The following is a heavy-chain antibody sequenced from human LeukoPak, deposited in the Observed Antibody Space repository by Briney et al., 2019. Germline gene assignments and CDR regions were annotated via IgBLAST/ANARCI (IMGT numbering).Heavy chain of an antibody. CDR2: ISGSGGST. D-gene: IGHD1-26*01. CDR3: AKIASGSYYGSLDY. J-gene: IGHJ4*02. V-gene: IGHV3-23*01. Sequence: PGGSLRLSCAASGFTFSSYAMSWVRQAPGKGLEWVSAISGSGGSTYYADSVKGRFTISRDNSKNTLCLQMNSLRAEDTAVYYCAKIASGSYYGSLDYWGQGTLVTVSS. CDR1: GFTFSSYA.